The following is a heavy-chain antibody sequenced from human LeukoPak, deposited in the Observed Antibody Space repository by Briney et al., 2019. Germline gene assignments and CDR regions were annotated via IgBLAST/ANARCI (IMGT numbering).Heavy chain of an antibody. CDR3: ARETTGDDAFDI. V-gene: IGHV1-2*02. CDR2: VNPNSGGT. J-gene: IGHJ3*02. D-gene: IGHD4-17*01. CDR1: GYTFTGYY. Sequence: ASVKVSCKASGYTFTGYYVHWVRQAPGQGLEWMGWVNPNSGGTKYAQKFQGRVTMTRDTSITTAYMELIGLTSDDTAVYYCARETTGDDAFDIWGQGTMVTVSS.